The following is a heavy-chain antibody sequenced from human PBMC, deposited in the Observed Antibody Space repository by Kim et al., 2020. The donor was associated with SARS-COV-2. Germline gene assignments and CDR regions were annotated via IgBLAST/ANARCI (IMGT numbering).Heavy chain of an antibody. V-gene: IGHV3-7*01. Sequence: GGSLRLSCAASGFTFSSYWMSWVRQAPGKGLEWVANIKQDGSEKYYVDSVKGRFTISRDNAKNSLYLQMNSLRAEDTAVYYCARAPLFDYGLADAFDIWGQGTMVTVSS. CDR2: IKQDGSEK. D-gene: IGHD4-17*01. J-gene: IGHJ3*02. CDR1: GFTFSSYW. CDR3: ARAPLFDYGLADAFDI.